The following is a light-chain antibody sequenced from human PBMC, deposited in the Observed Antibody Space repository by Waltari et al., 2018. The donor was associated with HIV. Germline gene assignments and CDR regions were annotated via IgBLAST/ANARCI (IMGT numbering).Light chain of an antibody. CDR2: KTN. J-gene: IGLJ2*01. V-gene: IGLV1-44*01. Sequence: QSVLTQPPSASGTPGQRVTISCPGSSSNVGRNSVSWYRQFPGTAPKPLLYKTNQRPSGVPDRFSGSKSGTSASLAISGLQSDDESVYYCAAWDDSLNGPLFGGGTQLTVL. CDR1: SSNVGRNS. CDR3: AAWDDSLNGPL.